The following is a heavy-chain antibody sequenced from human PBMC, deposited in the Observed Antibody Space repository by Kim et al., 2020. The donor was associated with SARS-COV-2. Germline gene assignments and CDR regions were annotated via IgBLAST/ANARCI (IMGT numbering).Heavy chain of an antibody. CDR2: IIPIFGTA. CDR3: AREEKGYSYGNYFDY. Sequence: SVKVSCKASGGTFSSYAISWVRQAPGQGLEWMGGIIPIFGTANYAQKFQGRVTITADESTSTAYMELSSLRSEDTAVYYCAREEKGYSYGNYFDYWGQGTLVTVSS. D-gene: IGHD5-18*01. J-gene: IGHJ4*02. V-gene: IGHV1-69*13. CDR1: GGTFSSYA.